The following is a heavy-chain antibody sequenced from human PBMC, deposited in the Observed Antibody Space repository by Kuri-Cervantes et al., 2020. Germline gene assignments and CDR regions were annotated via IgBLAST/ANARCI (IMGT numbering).Heavy chain of an antibody. CDR2: IYYSGST. CDR3: AREVVAPPSYYDILTGPEGAPGSGGFFDY. Sequence: SETLSLTCTVSGGSISSGSYYWSWIRQPAGKGLEWIGYIYYSGSTNCNPSLKSRVTISVDTSKNQFSLKLSSVTAADTAVYYCAREVVAPPSYYDILTGPEGAPGSGGFFDYWGQGTLVTVSS. V-gene: IGHV4-61*10. D-gene: IGHD3-9*01. CDR1: GGSISSGSYY. J-gene: IGHJ4*02.